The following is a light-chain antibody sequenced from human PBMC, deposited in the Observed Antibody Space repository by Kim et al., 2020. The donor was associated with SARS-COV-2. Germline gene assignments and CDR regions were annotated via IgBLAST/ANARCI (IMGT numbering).Light chain of an antibody. CDR1: SGYSSYA. V-gene: IGLV4-69*01. J-gene: IGLJ2*01. CDR3: QTWGTGPYVV. Sequence: QLVLTQSPSASASLGASVKLTCTLNSGYSSYAIARHQQQPEKGPRYLMKLNSDGSHSKGDGISDRFSGSSSGAERYLTISSLQSEDEADYYCQTWGTGPYVVFGGGTKLTVL. CDR2: LNSDGSH.